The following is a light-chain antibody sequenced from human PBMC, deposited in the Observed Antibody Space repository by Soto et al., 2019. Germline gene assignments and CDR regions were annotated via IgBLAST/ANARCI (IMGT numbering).Light chain of an antibody. Sequence: QSVLTQPPSASGTPGQRVTISCSGSSSNIGSNTVNWYQQLPGTAPKLLIYSNKQRPSGVPDRFSGSKSGTSAALAISGLESADEADYYCAAWDDSLKGGVFGGGTKLTVL. V-gene: IGLV1-44*01. CDR1: SSNIGSNT. J-gene: IGLJ3*02. CDR2: SNK. CDR3: AAWDDSLKGGV.